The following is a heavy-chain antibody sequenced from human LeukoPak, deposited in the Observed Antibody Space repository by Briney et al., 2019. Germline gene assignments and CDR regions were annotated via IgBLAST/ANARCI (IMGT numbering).Heavy chain of an antibody. V-gene: IGHV3-23*01. CDR3: ANYYYDSSGLYYFDY. CDR2: ISGSGGST. D-gene: IGHD3-22*01. J-gene: IGHJ4*02. Sequence: PGGSLRLSCAASGFTFSSYGMSWVRQAPGKGLEWVSAISGSGGSTYYADSVKGRFTISRDNSKNTLYLQMNSLRAEDTAVYYCANYYYDSSGLYYFDYWGQGTLVTVSS. CDR1: GFTFSSYG.